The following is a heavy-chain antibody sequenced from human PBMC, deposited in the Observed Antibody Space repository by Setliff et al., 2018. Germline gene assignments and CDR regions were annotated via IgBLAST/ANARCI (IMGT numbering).Heavy chain of an antibody. CDR3: AVDGSRTYYFDY. CDR1: GGSISSHY. V-gene: IGHV4-59*11. Sequence: PSETLSLTCSVSGGSISSHYWSWIRQPPGKGLEWIGYISYSGSTNYNPSLKSRVTISVDTSKNQFSLRVNSVTAADTAVYYCAVDGSRTYYFDYWGRGTLVTVSS. D-gene: IGHD3-10*01. CDR2: ISYSGST. J-gene: IGHJ4*02.